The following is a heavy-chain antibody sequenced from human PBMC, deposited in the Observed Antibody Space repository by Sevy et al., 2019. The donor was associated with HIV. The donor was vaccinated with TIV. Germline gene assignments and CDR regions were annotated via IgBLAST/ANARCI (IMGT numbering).Heavy chain of an antibody. J-gene: IGHJ6*02. CDR3: ARGIAAPRGMDV. CDR1: GDSISGYY. CDR2: FFYSGST. Sequence: SETLSLTCTVSGDSISGYYWSWIRQPPGKGLEWIGYFFYSGSTNYNPYLKSRVTISVDTTRNQVSLKVRSVTAADTAVYYCARGIAAPRGMDVWGQGTTVTVSS. D-gene: IGHD6-13*01. V-gene: IGHV4-59*01.